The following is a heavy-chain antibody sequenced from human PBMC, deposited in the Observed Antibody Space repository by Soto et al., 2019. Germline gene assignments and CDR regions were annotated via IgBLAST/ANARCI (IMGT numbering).Heavy chain of an antibody. V-gene: IGHV3-30-3*01. CDR1: GFTFSSYA. CDR2: ISYDGSNK. D-gene: IGHD3-10*01. Sequence: GGSLRLSCAASGFTFSSYAMHWVRQAPGKGLEWVAVISYDGSNKYYADSVKGRFTISRDNSKNTLHLQMNSLRAEDTAVYYCARVRAAKTPVDYWGQGTLVTVSS. J-gene: IGHJ4*02. CDR3: ARVRAAKTPVDY.